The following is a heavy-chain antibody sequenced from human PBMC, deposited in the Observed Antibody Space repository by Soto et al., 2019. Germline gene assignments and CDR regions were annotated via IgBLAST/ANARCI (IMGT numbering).Heavy chain of an antibody. D-gene: IGHD3-9*01. CDR2: ISAYNGNT. CDR1: GYTFTSYG. V-gene: IGHV1-18*01. CDR3: ARDRIVYYDILTGYYDGVGYYYYGMDV. Sequence: ASVKVSCKASGYTFTSYGISWVRQAPGQGLEWMGWISAYNGNTNYAQKLQGRVTMTTATSTSTAYMELRSLRSDNTAVYYCARDRIVYYDILTGYYDGVGYYYYGMDVWGQGTTVTVSS. J-gene: IGHJ6*02.